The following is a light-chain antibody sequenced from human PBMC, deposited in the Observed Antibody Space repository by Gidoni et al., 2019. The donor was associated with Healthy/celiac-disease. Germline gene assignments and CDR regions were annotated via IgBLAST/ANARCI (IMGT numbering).Light chain of an antibody. V-gene: IGKV3-20*01. J-gene: IGKJ4*01. CDR3: QQYGSSPPLT. CDR2: GAS. CDR1: QSVSSSY. Sequence: EIVLTQSPRTLSLSPGEIATLSCRASQSVSSSYLAWFQQEPGQSTRLLIYGASSRATGIPDRFSGSGSGRDFTLTISRLEPEDFAVYYCQQYGSSPPLTFGGGTKVEIK.